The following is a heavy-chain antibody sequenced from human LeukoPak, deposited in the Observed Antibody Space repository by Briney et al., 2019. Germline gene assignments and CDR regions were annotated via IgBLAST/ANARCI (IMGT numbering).Heavy chain of an antibody. CDR3: ARERSSDGAWFDP. Sequence: SETLSLTCTVSGGSISSSSYYWGWIRQPPGKGLEWIGSIYYSGSTYYNPSLKSRVTISVDTSKNQFSLKLSSVTAADTAVYYCARERSSDGAWFDPWGQGTLVTVSS. D-gene: IGHD6-19*01. CDR1: GGSISSSSYY. CDR2: IYYSGST. V-gene: IGHV4-39*02. J-gene: IGHJ5*02.